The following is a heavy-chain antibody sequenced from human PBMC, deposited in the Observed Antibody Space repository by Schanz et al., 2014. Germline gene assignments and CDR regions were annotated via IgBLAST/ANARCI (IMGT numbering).Heavy chain of an antibody. CDR2: ISSGSSYA. Sequence: VQLVESGGGLVQPGGSLRLSCAASGFTFSDHYMDWVRQAPGKGLEWVSDISSGSSYANYADSVKGRFTISRDNAKNSLYLQMNSLRAEDTAVYYCAKDPSHGDYDYYFDYWGQGTLVNVSS. CDR3: AKDPSHGDYDYYFDY. D-gene: IGHD3-22*01. CDR1: GFTFSDHY. V-gene: IGHV3-11*05. J-gene: IGHJ4*02.